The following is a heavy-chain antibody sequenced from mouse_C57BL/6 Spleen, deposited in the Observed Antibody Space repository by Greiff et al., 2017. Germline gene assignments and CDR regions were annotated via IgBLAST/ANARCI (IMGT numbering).Heavy chain of an antibody. CDR1: GYTFTDYN. V-gene: IGHV1-22*01. CDR3: APLYYYGSSSFDY. J-gene: IGHJ2*01. CDR2: INPNNGGT. Sequence: EVQLQQSGPELVKPGASVKMSCKASGYTFTDYNMHWVKQSHGKSLEWIGYINPNNGGTSYNQKFKGKATLTVNKSSSTAYMELRSLTSEDSAVYYCAPLYYYGSSSFDYWGQGTTLTVSS. D-gene: IGHD1-1*01.